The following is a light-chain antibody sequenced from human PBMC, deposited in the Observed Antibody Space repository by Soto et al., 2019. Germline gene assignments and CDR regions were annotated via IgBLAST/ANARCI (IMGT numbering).Light chain of an antibody. CDR3: QQSYSTPPYT. CDR1: QSISSY. CDR2: AAS. V-gene: IGKV1-39*01. Sequence: DIQMTQSPSSLSASVGDRVTITCRASQSISSYLNWYQQKPGKAPKLLIYAASSLQSGVPSRFSGSGSGTDFTLTISSLPPEDFATYSCQQSYSTPPYTFGQGTKLEIK. J-gene: IGKJ2*01.